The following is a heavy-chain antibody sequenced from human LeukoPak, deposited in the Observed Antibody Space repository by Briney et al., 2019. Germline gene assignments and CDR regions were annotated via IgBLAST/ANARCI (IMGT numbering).Heavy chain of an antibody. D-gene: IGHD3-3*01. J-gene: IGHJ6*03. Sequence: PGGSLRLSCAASGFTFRSYAMNWVRQAPGKGLEWVSTISNSNGNTYYADSVKGRFTISRDNSESTLYLQMISLTVEDTAVYYCARHVGMVGYDLGYYYYYMDVWGKGTTVTISS. CDR3: ARHVGMVGYDLGYYYYYMDV. CDR2: ISNSNGNT. CDR1: GFTFRSYA. V-gene: IGHV3-23*01.